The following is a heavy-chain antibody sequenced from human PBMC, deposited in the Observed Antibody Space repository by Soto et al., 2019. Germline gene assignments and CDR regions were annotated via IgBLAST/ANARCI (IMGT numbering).Heavy chain of an antibody. CDR2: INHSGST. J-gene: IGHJ6*03. CDR1: GGSFSGYY. V-gene: IGHV4-34*01. D-gene: IGHD5-18*01. Sequence: QVQLQQWGAGLLKPSETLSLTCAVYGGSFSGYYWSWIRQPPGKGLEWIGEINHSGSTNYNPSLKSRVTTSVDTPKHQLSRKLASVTAADTAVYYCARSRRGYSYGTPPYHMDVWGKGTAVSVSS. CDR3: ARSRRGYSYGTPPYHMDV.